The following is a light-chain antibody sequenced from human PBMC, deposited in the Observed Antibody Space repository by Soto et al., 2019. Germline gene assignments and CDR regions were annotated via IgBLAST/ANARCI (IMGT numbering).Light chain of an antibody. Sequence: EIVMTQSPATLSVSPGERATLSCRASQSVSSNLAWYQQKPGQAPRLLIYAASTRATGIPARFSGSGSGTEFTLTISSLQSEDFAVYYCQQYNKWLPYTFGQGTKLEIK. CDR2: AAS. CDR1: QSVSSN. V-gene: IGKV3-15*01. CDR3: QQYNKWLPYT. J-gene: IGKJ2*01.